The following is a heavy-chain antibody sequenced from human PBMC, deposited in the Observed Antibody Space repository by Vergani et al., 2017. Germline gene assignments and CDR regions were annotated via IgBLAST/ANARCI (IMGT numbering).Heavy chain of an antibody. D-gene: IGHD6-6*01. Sequence: VQLVESGGGVVQPGRSLRLSCAASGFTFSSYGMHWVRQAPGKGLEWVAVIWYDGSNKYYADSVKGRFTISRDNSKNTLYLQMNSLRAEDTAVYYCARESIAARPGFDYWGQGTLVTVSS. J-gene: IGHJ4*02. V-gene: IGHV3-33*01. CDR2: IWYDGSNK. CDR3: ARESIAARPGFDY. CDR1: GFTFSSYG.